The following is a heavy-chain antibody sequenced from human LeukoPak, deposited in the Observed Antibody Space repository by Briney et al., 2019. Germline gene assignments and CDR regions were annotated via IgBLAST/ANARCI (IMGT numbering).Heavy chain of an antibody. D-gene: IGHD2-2*01. V-gene: IGHV4-59*01. J-gene: IGHJ3*02. Sequence: SETLSLTCTVSGGSISSYYWSWIRPPPGKGLEWIGYIYYSGSTNYNPSLKSRVTISVDTSKNQFSLKLSSVTAADTAVYYCARAKLGCSSTSCYYAAFDIWGQGTMVTVSS. CDR1: GGSISSYY. CDR3: ARAKLGCSSTSCYYAAFDI. CDR2: IYYSGST.